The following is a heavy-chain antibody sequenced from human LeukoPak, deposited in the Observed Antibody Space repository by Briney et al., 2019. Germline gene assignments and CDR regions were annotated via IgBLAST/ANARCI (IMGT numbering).Heavy chain of an antibody. J-gene: IGHJ4*02. D-gene: IGHD1-26*01. V-gene: IGHV3-30*02. CDR2: IRYDGSNK. CDR1: GCTFRSYG. Sequence: PGGSLRLSCAASGCTFRSYGMHWVRQAPGKGLGWVAFIRYDGSNKYYADSVKGRFTISRDNSKNTLYLQMNSLRAEDTAVYYCAKRGATTVDYWGQGTLVTVSS. CDR3: AKRGATTVDY.